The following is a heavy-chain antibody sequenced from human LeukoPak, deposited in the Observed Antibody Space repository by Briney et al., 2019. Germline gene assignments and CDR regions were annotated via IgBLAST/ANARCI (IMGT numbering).Heavy chain of an antibody. Sequence: SETLSLTCDVSDFSIITTYYWGWIRQPPGKGLEWIGNVFHSGSTYYNPSLKSRVTISVDTSKNQFSLKLSSVTAADTAVYYCARHSLVVRGVIESWFDPWGQGTLVTVSS. CDR1: DFSIITTYY. D-gene: IGHD3-10*01. CDR3: ARHSLVVRGVIESWFDP. CDR2: VFHSGST. V-gene: IGHV4-38-2*01. J-gene: IGHJ5*02.